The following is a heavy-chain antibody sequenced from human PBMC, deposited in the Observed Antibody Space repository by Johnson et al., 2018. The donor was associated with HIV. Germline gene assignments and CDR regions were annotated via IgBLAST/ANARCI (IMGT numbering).Heavy chain of an antibody. CDR2: ISYDGSEK. J-gene: IGHJ3*02. Sequence: QMQLVESGGGVVQPGRSLRLSCAASGFTFSSYAMHWVRQAPGKGLEWVAVISYDGSEKYFADSVKGRFTISRDNAKNSLYLQMNSLRAEDTAVYYCARNGLIPAAKGVAFDIWGHGTTVTVSS. D-gene: IGHD2-2*01. CDR3: ARNGLIPAAKGVAFDI. CDR1: GFTFSSYA. V-gene: IGHV3-30*04.